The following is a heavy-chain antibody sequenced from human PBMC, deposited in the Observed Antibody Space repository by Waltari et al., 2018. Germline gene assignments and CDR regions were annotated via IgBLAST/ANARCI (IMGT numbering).Heavy chain of an antibody. Sequence: QVQLQESGPGLVKTSETLSLTCTVSGASISRDFWSWLRQAPGTGPEWIGYILHSDATNYSPSLKNRLSISIDASRNLFSLRLTSVTAAYTAVYYCARQMIVAASFDFWVQGILVTV. CDR3: ARQMIVAASFDF. V-gene: IGHV4-59*01. CDR1: GASISRDF. J-gene: IGHJ4*02. CDR2: ILHSDAT. D-gene: IGHD2-15*01.